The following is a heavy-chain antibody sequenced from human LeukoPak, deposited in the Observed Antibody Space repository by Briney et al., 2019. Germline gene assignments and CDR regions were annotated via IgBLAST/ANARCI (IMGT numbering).Heavy chain of an antibody. V-gene: IGHV3-7*04. Sequence: GGSLKLSCAASRFTFSRYWMSWVRQAPGKGLEWVANIKQDGSERYYVDSVKGRFTISRDNAKNSLYLQMNSLRAEDTAVYYCAREGYGSGSYSAFDIWGQGTMVTVSS. D-gene: IGHD3-10*01. J-gene: IGHJ3*02. CDR2: IKQDGSER. CDR3: AREGYGSGSYSAFDI. CDR1: RFTFSRYW.